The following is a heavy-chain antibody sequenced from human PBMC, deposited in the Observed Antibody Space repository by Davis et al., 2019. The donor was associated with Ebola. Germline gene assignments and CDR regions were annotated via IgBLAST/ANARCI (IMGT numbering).Heavy chain of an antibody. V-gene: IGHV3-74*01. Sequence: GESLKISCAASGFTFSSYWMHWVRQAPGKGLVWVSRINPDGSSTSYADSVKGRFTISRDNAKNTLYLQMNSLRDEDTAVYYCARDLSGWGQGTLVTVSS. CDR1: GFTFSSYW. CDR2: INPDGSST. D-gene: IGHD3-10*01. CDR3: ARDLSG. J-gene: IGHJ4*02.